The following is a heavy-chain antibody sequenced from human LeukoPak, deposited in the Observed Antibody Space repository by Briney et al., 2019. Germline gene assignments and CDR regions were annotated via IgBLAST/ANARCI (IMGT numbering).Heavy chain of an antibody. D-gene: IGHD4-23*01. Sequence: GGSLRLSCAASGFTFSTYAMSWVRQAPGKGLEWVSGISGSGGNTYYADSVKGRFTISRDNSKNTLYLQMNSLRAEDTAVYYCAKDRGDGGNLNGYFDHWGQGTLVTVSS. CDR2: ISGSGGNT. CDR1: GFTFSTYA. V-gene: IGHV3-23*01. CDR3: AKDRGDGGNLNGYFDH. J-gene: IGHJ4*02.